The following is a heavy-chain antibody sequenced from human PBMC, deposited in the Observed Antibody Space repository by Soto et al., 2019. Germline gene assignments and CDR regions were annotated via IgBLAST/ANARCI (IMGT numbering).Heavy chain of an antibody. CDR2: IYYSGST. Sequence: SETLSLTCTVSGGSISSSSYYWGWIRQPPGKGLEWIGSIYYSGSTYYNPSLKSRVTISVDTSKNQFSLKLSSVTAADTAVYYCAGQPTAGSYYDLGSYYYYYAMDVWGQGTTVS. CDR3: AGQPTAGSYYDLGSYYYYYAMDV. J-gene: IGHJ6*02. D-gene: IGHD3-10*01. CDR1: GGSISSSSYY. V-gene: IGHV4-39*01.